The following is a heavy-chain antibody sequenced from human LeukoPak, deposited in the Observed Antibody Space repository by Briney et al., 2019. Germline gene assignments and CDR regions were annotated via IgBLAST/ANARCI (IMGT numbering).Heavy chain of an antibody. D-gene: IGHD1-26*01. J-gene: IGHJ4*02. CDR1: GGSFSGYY. Sequence: KPSETLSLTCAVYGGSFSGYYWSWIRQPPGKGLEWIGEINHSGSTYYNPSLKSRVTMSVDTSKNQFSLKLSSVTAADTAVYYCARELTYADYWGQGTLVTVSS. V-gene: IGHV4-34*01. CDR2: INHSGST. CDR3: ARELTYADY.